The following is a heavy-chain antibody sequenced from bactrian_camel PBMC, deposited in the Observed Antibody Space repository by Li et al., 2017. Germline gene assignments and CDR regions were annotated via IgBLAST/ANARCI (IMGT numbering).Heavy chain of an antibody. CDR3: AKKTPVEGGSWYASDFCY. D-gene: IGHD6*01. CDR1: GFTTFASYG. J-gene: IGHJ6*01. CDR2: ISSGGSTT. V-gene: IGHV3S42*01. Sequence: VQLVESGGGLVQPGGSLRLSCAASGFTTFASYGVSWVRQAPGKGLEWVSSISSGGSTTTYADSVKGRFTIYRDNAKNTLYLQLNGLKTEDTAMYYCAKKTPVEGGSWYASDFCYWGQGTQVTVS.